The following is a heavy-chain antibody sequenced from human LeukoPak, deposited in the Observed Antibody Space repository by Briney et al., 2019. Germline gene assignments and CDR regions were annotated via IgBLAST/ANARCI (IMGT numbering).Heavy chain of an antibody. CDR3: ARDYRLLWFGESRAYFDY. CDR1: GITFSSYS. J-gene: IGHJ4*02. D-gene: IGHD3-10*01. Sequence: PGGSLRLSCAASGITFSSYSMNWVRQVPGKGLEWVSYISSSGSTIYYADSVKGRFTISRDNAKNSLYLQMNSLRAEDTAVYYCARDYRLLWFGESRAYFDYWGQGTLVTVSS. V-gene: IGHV3-48*04. CDR2: ISSSGSTI.